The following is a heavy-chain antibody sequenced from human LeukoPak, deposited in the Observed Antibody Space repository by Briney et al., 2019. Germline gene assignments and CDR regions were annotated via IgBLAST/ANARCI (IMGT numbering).Heavy chain of an antibody. Sequence: GGSLILSCAASGFTFAIYAMHWVRQAPGKGLEWVAVISYDGNNKYYADSVKGRFTISRDNSKNTLYLQMNSLRAEDTAVYYCARDLVGGWDDSSGYYYGYFDYWGQGTLVTVSS. D-gene: IGHD3-22*01. CDR1: GFTFAIYA. CDR3: ARDLVGGWDDSSGYYYGYFDY. CDR2: ISYDGNNK. J-gene: IGHJ4*02. V-gene: IGHV3-30-3*01.